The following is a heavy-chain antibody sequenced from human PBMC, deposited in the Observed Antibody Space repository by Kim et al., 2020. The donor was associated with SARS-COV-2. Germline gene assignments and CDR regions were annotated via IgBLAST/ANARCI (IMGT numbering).Heavy chain of an antibody. J-gene: IGHJ4*02. CDR3: ARSTFGDGYNYPFDY. Sequence: PSLQSRVTISVDTSKNQFSLKLSSVTAADTAVYYCARSTFGDGYNYPFDYWGQGTLVTVSS. D-gene: IGHD5-12*01. V-gene: IGHV4-59*01.